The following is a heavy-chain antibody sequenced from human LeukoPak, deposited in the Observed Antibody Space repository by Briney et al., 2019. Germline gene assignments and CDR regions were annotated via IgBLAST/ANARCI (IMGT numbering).Heavy chain of an antibody. J-gene: IGHJ6*03. Sequence: SETLSLTCTVSGGSINNYYWSWIRQPPGKGLEWIGYIYYSGSTNYNPSLKSRVTISVDTSKNQFSLKLSSVTAADTAVYYCARAIRDTPYYYYYMDVWGKGTTVTVSS. CDR2: IYYSGST. CDR1: GGSINNYY. V-gene: IGHV4-59*01. CDR3: ARAIRDTPYYYYYMDV.